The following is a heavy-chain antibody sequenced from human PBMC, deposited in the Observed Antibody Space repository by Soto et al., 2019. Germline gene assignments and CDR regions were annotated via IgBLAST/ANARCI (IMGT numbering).Heavy chain of an antibody. Sequence: ASVKVSCKASGYTFTGYYMHWVRQAPGQGLEWMGWINPNSGGTNYAQKFQGWVTMTRDTSISTAYMELSRLRAEDTAVYYCAKEGTGGADSSGWQDFDYWGQGTLVTVSS. D-gene: IGHD6-19*01. V-gene: IGHV1-2*04. CDR3: AKEGTGGADSSGWQDFDY. CDR2: INPNSGGT. J-gene: IGHJ4*02. CDR1: GYTFTGYY.